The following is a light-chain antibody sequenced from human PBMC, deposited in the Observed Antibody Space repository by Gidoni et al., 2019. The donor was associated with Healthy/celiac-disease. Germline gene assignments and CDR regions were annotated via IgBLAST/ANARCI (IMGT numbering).Light chain of an antibody. Sequence: DVVMTQSPLSLTVTLGQPASISCRSSRSLVHSDGNTFLTWFHQRPGQSPRRLIYRISNRDSGVPDRFSGSGSGTDFTLKISRMEAEDVGVYYCMQGTHWPPYTFXQXTKLEIK. CDR1: RSLVHSDGNTF. CDR3: MQGTHWPPYT. V-gene: IGKV2-30*02. CDR2: RIS. J-gene: IGKJ2*01.